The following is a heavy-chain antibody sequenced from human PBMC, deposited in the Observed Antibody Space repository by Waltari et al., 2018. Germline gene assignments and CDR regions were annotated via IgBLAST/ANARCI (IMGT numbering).Heavy chain of an antibody. CDR1: GGSISSSY. CDR3: ARGPRRGPPFDY. V-gene: IGHV4-59*01. CDR2: IYYSGST. Sequence: QVQLQESGPGLVKPSETLSLTCAVSGGSISSSYWSWIRQPPGKVLEWIGYIYYSGSTNYNPSLKSRGTRSVDTSKNQFSRKRSSVPAADTALYDCARGPRRGPPFDYWGQGTLVTVSS. J-gene: IGHJ4*02. D-gene: IGHD5-12*01.